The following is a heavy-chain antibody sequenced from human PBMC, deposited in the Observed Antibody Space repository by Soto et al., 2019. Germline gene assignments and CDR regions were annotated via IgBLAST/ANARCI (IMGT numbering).Heavy chain of an antibody. CDR1: GFTFSTYA. V-gene: IGHV3-23*01. Sequence: EVQLLESGGGLVQPGGSLRLSCAASGFTFSTYAMSWVRQAPGKGLEWVSTITTSGGNTYYADSVQGRFTISRDNSKNTLYLQMNSRRAEGTAVYYCAGRYCTNGVCYTNYYYYIDVWGKGTTVTVSS. J-gene: IGHJ6*03. D-gene: IGHD2-8*01. CDR2: ITTSGGNT. CDR3: AGRYCTNGVCYTNYYYYIDV.